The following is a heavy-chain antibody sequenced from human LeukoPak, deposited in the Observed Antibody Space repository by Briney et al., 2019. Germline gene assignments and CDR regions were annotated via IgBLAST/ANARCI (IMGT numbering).Heavy chain of an antibody. D-gene: IGHD4-23*01. CDR1: GYTFTGYY. CDR3: ARDNSIHERGWWFDP. CDR2: INPRGTST. Sequence: ASVKVSCKASGYTFTGYYMHWVRQAPGQGLEWMGLINPRGTSTIYAEKFQGRIIMTRDMSTTTDYMELSSLKSDDTAVYYCARDNSIHERGWWFDPWGQGTLVTVSS. V-gene: IGHV1-46*01. J-gene: IGHJ5*02.